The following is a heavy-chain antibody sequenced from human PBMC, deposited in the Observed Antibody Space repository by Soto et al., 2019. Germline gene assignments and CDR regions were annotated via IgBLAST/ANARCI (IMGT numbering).Heavy chain of an antibody. CDR1: GDTFNKYA. J-gene: IGHJ4*02. D-gene: IGHD3-3*01. CDR3: ARGARFLEWLSFDH. V-gene: IGHV1-69*12. CDR2: IIPIFGTA. Sequence: QVQLEQSGAEVKTLGSSVKVSCKASGDTFNKYAISWVRQAPGQGLEWMGGIIPIFGTANYAPQFQDRVTFTADEATSTAYMELTSLKSDDTAVYFCARGARFLEWLSFDHWGQGTLVTVSS.